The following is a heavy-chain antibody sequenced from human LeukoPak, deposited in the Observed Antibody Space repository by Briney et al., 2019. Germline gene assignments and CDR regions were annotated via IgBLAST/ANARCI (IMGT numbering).Heavy chain of an antibody. CDR2: VSSSSTYI. D-gene: IGHD1-26*01. J-gene: IGHJ6*02. V-gene: IGHV3-21*01. CDR3: ARFGRVDYYGMDV. CDR1: GFAFSDYS. Sequence: GRSLRLSCTASGFAFSDYSMNWVRQAPGKGLEWVSSVSSSSTYIYYADSVKGRFTISRDNAKNALYLQMNSLRAEDTAVYYCARFGRVDYYGMDVWGQGITVTVSS.